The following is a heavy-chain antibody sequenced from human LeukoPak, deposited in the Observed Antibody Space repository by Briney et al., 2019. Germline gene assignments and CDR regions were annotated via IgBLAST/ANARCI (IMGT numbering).Heavy chain of an antibody. V-gene: IGHV4-59*01. D-gene: IGHD2-21*01. CDR3: ARYGGGGGYFYY. CDR2: IYYSGST. Sequence: SETLSLTCTVSGGSISSYYWSWIRQPPGKGLEWIGYIYYSGSTNYNPSLKSRVTISVDTSKNQFSLKLSSVTAADTAVYYCARYGGGGGYFYYWGQGTLVTVSS. J-gene: IGHJ4*02. CDR1: GGSISSYY.